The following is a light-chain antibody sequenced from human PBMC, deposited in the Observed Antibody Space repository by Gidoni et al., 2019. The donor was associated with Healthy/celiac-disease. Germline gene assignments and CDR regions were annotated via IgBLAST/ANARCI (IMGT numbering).Light chain of an antibody. J-gene: IGLJ2*01. Sequence: QSALTQPASVSGSPGPSITISCTGHSSDVGGYNYVSWYQQHPGKAPKLMIYEVSNRPSGVSNRFSGSKSGNTASLTISGLQAEDEADYYCSSYTSSSTVVFGGGTKLTVL. CDR2: EVS. V-gene: IGLV2-14*01. CDR3: SSYTSSSTVV. CDR1: SSDVGGYNY.